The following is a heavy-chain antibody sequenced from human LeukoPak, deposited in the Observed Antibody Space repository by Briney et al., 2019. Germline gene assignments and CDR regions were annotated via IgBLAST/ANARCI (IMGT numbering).Heavy chain of an antibody. V-gene: IGHV3-33*01. CDR3: ARQLNDGPIDY. Sequence: SCKASGYTFTSYGMHWVRQAPGKGLEWVAVIWYDGSNKYYADSVKGRFTISRDNSKNTLYLQMNSLRAEDTAVYYCARQLNDGPIDYWGQGTLVTVSS. D-gene: IGHD1-1*01. CDR2: IWYDGSNK. J-gene: IGHJ4*02. CDR1: GYTFTSYG.